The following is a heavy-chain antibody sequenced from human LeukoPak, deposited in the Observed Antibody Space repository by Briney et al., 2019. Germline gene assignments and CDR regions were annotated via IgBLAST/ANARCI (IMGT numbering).Heavy chain of an antibody. Sequence: PGGSLTLSCAASGFIFSSDDIRCVRREPGKGREGVSAIIGSGGSTNYADSVKGRFTISRDNSKNTLYLQMNSLRAEDTAVYYCAKDSSAWYHWFDPWGQGTLVTVSS. D-gene: IGHD6-19*01. V-gene: IGHV3-23*01. CDR3: AKDSSAWYHWFDP. CDR2: IIGSGGST. J-gene: IGHJ5*02. CDR1: GFIFSSDD.